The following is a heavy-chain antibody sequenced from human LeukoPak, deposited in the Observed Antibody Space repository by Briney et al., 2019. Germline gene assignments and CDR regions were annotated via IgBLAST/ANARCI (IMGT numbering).Heavy chain of an antibody. Sequence: GGSLRLSCAASGFTFSSYWMSWVRQAPGKGLEWVANIKQDGSEKYYVDSVKGRFTIPRDNAKNSLYLQMNSLRAEDTAAYYCARAMIVAHDAFDIWGQGTMVTVSS. CDR1: GFTFSSYW. V-gene: IGHV3-7*03. CDR3: ARAMIVAHDAFDI. D-gene: IGHD3-22*01. CDR2: IKQDGSEK. J-gene: IGHJ3*02.